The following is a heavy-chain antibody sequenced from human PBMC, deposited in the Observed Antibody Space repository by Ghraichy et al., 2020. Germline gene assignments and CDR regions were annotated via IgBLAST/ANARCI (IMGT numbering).Heavy chain of an antibody. Sequence: LSLTCTVSGGSITDYYWGWIRQPAGKGLEWVGRIYSSGSTNYNPSLKTRVTMSVDTSKNQFSLKLTSVTAADTAVYYCARFSFRPGSTTNFEYWGQGTLVTVSS. D-gene: IGHD1-14*01. CDR2: IYSSGST. CDR1: GGSITDYY. V-gene: IGHV4-4*07. CDR3: ARFSFRPGSTTNFEY. J-gene: IGHJ4*02.